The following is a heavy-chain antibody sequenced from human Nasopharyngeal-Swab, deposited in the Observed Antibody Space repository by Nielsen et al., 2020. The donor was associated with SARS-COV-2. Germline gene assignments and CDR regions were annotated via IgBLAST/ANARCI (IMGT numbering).Heavy chain of an antibody. Sequence: ASVNASCRASGYSLTSYYMHWTRQAHGQGLEWMGIINPSGGSTSHAQKIQGRVTMTMDTSTSTVYMELSSLRPEDTAVYYCARAEMRATVTTYWNYWGQGTLVTVSS. V-gene: IGHV1-46*01. J-gene: IGHJ4*02. D-gene: IGHD4-17*01. CDR1: GYSLTSYY. CDR2: INPSGGST. CDR3: ARAEMRATVTTYWNY.